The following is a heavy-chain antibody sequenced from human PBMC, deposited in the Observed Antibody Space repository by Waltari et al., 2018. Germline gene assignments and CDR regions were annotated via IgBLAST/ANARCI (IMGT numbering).Heavy chain of an antibody. D-gene: IGHD3-3*01. CDR2: ISGSGGST. V-gene: IGHV3-23*01. CDR3: AKDLVTSMIFGVVTPLDY. J-gene: IGHJ4*02. Sequence: EVQLLESGGGLVQPGGSLRLSCAASGFTFSSYAMSWVRQAPGKGLEWVSTISGSGGSTYYADSVKGRFTISRDNSKNTLYVQMNSLRAEDTAVYYCAKDLVTSMIFGVVTPLDYWGQGTLVTVSS. CDR1: GFTFSSYA.